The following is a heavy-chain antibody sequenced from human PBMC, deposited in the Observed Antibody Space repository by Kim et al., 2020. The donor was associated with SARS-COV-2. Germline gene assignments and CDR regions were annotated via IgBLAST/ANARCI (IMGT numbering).Heavy chain of an antibody. V-gene: IGHV4-59*01. Sequence: SETLSLTCTVSGGSIGYTYYWSWIRQPPGKGQEWIGYMYNSGNTNYNPSLKSRVTISVDKSKNQFSLKVTSVTAADTAVYFCAREDSGPHGAFDIWGQG. CDR1: GGSIGYTYY. J-gene: IGHJ3*02. CDR3: AREDSGPHGAFDI. CDR2: MYNSGNT. D-gene: IGHD1-26*01.